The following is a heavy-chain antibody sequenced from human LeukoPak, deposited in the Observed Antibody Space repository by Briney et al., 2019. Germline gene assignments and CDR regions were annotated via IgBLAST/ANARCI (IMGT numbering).Heavy chain of an antibody. D-gene: IGHD3-22*01. V-gene: IGHV1-18*01. J-gene: IGHJ3*02. CDR2: ISAYNGNT. Sequence: GASVKVSCKASGYTFTNFDISWVRQAPGQGLEWMGWISAYNGNTNYAQKLQGRVTMTTDTSTSTAYMELRSLRSDDTAVYYCARDRYYYDTTGGDDAFDIWGQGTMVTVSS. CDR3: ARDRYYYDTTGGDDAFDI. CDR1: GYTFTNFD.